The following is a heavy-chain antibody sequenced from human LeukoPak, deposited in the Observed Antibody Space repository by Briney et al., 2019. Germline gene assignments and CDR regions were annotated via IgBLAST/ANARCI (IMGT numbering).Heavy chain of an antibody. CDR3: AKSGSSSWFLDY. J-gene: IGHJ4*02. Sequence: PGGSLRLSCGAFGFTFSTYAMSWVRQAPGRGLEWVSAISGSGDSGGSGFTFYADSVKGRFTISRDNSKETLYLQMSSLRAEDTAIYYCAKSGSSSWFLDYWGQGVPVTVSS. V-gene: IGHV3-23*01. CDR2: ISGSGDSGGSGFT. D-gene: IGHD6-13*01. CDR1: GFTFSTYA.